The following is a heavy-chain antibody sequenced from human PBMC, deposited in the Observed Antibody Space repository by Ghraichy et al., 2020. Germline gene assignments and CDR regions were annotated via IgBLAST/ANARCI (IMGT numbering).Heavy chain of an antibody. CDR1: GDSLRRSDYY. CDR3: AKHAIPADVLHNSFAP. V-gene: IGHV4-39*01. CDR2: MSSRGTT. J-gene: IGHJ5*01. D-gene: IGHD2-2*01. Sequence: SETLSLTCTVSGDSLRRSDYYWGWLRRPPGKGLEWIASMSSRGTTHVNPSLKSRVTTSVDTSNNQFSLRLNSVTADDTALYYCAKHAIPADVLHNSFAPWVQRILIIVSS.